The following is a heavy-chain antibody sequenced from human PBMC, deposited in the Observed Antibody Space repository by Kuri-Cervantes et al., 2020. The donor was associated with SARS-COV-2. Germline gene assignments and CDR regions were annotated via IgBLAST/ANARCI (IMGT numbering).Heavy chain of an antibody. CDR2: VDWEDDK. CDR1: GGSISSYYW. V-gene: IGHV2-70*01. Sequence: LRLSCTVSGGSISSYYWSWIRQPPGKGLEWLALVDWEDDKYYSTSLKSRLTISKDTSKNQVVLTMTNMDPADTGTYFCARMGHLKTIDYWGQGTLVTVSS. CDR3: ARMGHLKTIDY. J-gene: IGHJ4*02.